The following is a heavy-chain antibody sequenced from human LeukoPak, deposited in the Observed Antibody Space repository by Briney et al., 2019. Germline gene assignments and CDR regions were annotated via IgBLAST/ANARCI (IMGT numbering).Heavy chain of an antibody. J-gene: IGHJ4*02. CDR2: IFGIGGST. CDR1: GFKFSSYA. D-gene: IGHD6-19*01. Sequence: GGSLRLSCAASGFKFSSYALYWVRQAPGKGLDWVSGIFGIGGSTHYADSAQGRFTICRDNSKNTVYLQLNSRSGEHTAVYYCAKTTTGYSSGRFPGWPVDYWGQGTLVTVSS. CDR3: AKTTTGYSSGRFPGWPVDY. V-gene: IGHV3-23*01.